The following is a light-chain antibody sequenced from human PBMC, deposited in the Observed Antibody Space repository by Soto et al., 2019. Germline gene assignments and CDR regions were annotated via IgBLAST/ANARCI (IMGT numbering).Light chain of an antibody. CDR2: EVT. J-gene: IGLJ1*01. CDR1: SGDIGSYNR. V-gene: IGLV2-14*01. Sequence: QSALTQPASVSGSPGQSITISCTGTSGDIGSYNRVSWYQQHPGKAPKHIISEVTDRPSGVSNRFSGSKSGNTASLTISGLQAEDEAEYYCSSYTNINTRACVFGTGTKLTVL. CDR3: SSYTNINTRACV.